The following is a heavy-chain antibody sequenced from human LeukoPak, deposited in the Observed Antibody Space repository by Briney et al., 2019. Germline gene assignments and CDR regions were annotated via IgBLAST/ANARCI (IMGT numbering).Heavy chain of an antibody. J-gene: IGHJ4*02. V-gene: IGHV3-30*02. D-gene: IGHD2-15*01. Sequence: GGSLRLSCAASGFTFSTYAMHWVRQAPGKGLEWVAFIRFDGSDKYYADSVKGRLTISRDNSKNTLYLQMNSLRAEDTAVYYCAKGWDVVVVAATPIDYWGQGTLVTVSS. CDR3: AKGWDVVVVAATPIDY. CDR1: GFTFSTYA. CDR2: IRFDGSDK.